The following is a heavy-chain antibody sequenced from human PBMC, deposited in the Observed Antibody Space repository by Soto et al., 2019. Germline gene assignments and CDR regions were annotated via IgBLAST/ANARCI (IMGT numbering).Heavy chain of an antibody. V-gene: IGHV3-48*02. CDR1: GFTFSSYS. J-gene: IGHJ4*02. CDR2: ISSSSTI. D-gene: IGHD3-22*01. CDR3: ARDWSYYYDSSGHLDY. Sequence: GGSLRLSCAASGFTFSSYSMNWVRQAPGKGLEWVSYISSSSTIYYADSVKGRFTISRDNAKNSLYLQMNSLRDEDTAVYYCARDWSYYYDSSGHLDYWGQGTLVTVSS.